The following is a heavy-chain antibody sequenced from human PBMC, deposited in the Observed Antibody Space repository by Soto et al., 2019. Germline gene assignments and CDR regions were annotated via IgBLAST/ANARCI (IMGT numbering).Heavy chain of an antibody. CDR3: AKLGFVLMELYYFHQ. CDR2: IIGNSGKT. CDR1: GFTFSSYA. J-gene: IGHJ4*01. Sequence: PGGSLRLSCTASGFTFSSYAMSWVRQAPGKELEWVSTIIGNSGKTNYAESVKGRLSISRDNSKNTVHLQLDSLRAEDTAVYFCAKLGFVLMELYYFHQWGHGTLVTVSS. D-gene: IGHD2-8*01. V-gene: IGHV3-23*01.